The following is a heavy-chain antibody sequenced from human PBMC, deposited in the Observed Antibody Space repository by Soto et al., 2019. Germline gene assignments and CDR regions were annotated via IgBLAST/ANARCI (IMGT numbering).Heavy chain of an antibody. Sequence: PGGSLRLSCAASGFTFSSYGMHWFRQAPGKGLEWVAVIWYDGSNKYYADSVKGRFTISRDNSKNTLYLQMNSLRAEDTAVYYCAREVAFDAFDIWGQGTMVTVSS. D-gene: IGHD2-21*01. J-gene: IGHJ3*02. V-gene: IGHV3-33*01. CDR2: IWYDGSNK. CDR3: AREVAFDAFDI. CDR1: GFTFSSYG.